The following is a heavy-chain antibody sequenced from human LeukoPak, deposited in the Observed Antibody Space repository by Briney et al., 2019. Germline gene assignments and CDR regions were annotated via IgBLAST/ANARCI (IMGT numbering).Heavy chain of an antibody. CDR2: ISGSGGTT. Sequence: GGSLRLSCAASGFTFNNYAMSWVRQAPGKGLEWVSSISGSGGTTYYADSVKGRFTISRDNSKNTLYLQMNSLRAEDTAVYRCTTTMSLFQNWGQGTLVTVSS. CDR1: GFTFNNYA. D-gene: IGHD4-17*01. V-gene: IGHV3-23*01. J-gene: IGHJ1*01. CDR3: TTTMSLFQN.